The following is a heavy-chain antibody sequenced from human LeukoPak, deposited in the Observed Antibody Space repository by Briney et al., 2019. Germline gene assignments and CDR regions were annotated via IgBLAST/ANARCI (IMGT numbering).Heavy chain of an antibody. CDR3: ARVDDFWSGYYSFDY. D-gene: IGHD3-3*01. V-gene: IGHV3-21*01. CDR1: GFTFSSYS. J-gene: IGHJ4*02. Sequence: GGSLRLSCAASGFTFSSYSMNWVRQAPGKGLEWVSSISSSSSYIHYADSVKGRFTISRDNAKNSLYLQMNSLRAEDTAVYYCARVDDFWSGYYSFDYWGQGTLVTVSS. CDR2: ISSSSSYI.